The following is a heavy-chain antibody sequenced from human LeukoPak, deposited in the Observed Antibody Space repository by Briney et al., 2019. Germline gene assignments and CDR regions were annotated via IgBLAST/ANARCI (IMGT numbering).Heavy chain of an antibody. CDR3: ARHSKEDCSSTSCYYYGMDV. Sequence: ASVKVSCKASGYTFTSYGISWVRQAPGQGLEWMGWISAYNGNTNYAQKLQGRVIMTTDTSTSTAYMELRSLRSDDTAVYYCARHSKEDCSSTSCYYYGMDVWGQGTTVTVSS. J-gene: IGHJ6*02. CDR2: ISAYNGNT. D-gene: IGHD2-2*01. V-gene: IGHV1-18*01. CDR1: GYTFTSYG.